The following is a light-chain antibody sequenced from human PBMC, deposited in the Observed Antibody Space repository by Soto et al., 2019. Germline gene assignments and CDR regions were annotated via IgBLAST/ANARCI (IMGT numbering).Light chain of an antibody. J-gene: IGKJ3*01. CDR3: QQSYSNPFT. Sequence: DIQMTQSPSSLSASVGDRVTITCRAGQNFSNFVNWYQVKPGKAPQLLIYASSSLQSGVPSRFSGSRSGTDFSLTISSLQPEDFATYFCQQSYSNPFTFGPGTKVDVK. CDR1: QNFSNF. CDR2: ASS. V-gene: IGKV1-39*01.